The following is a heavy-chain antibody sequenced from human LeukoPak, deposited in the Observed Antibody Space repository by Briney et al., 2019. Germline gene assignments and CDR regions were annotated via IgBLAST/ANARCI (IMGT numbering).Heavy chain of an antibody. CDR2: ISWNSGSI. V-gene: IGHV3-9*01. CDR3: TKSGLGYCSSTSCSTPFDY. CDR1: GFTFDDYA. D-gene: IGHD2-2*01. Sequence: GGSLRLSCAASGFTFDDYAMPWVRHAPGKGLEWVSGISWNSGSIGYADSVKGRFTISRDNAKNSLYLQMNSLRAEDTALYYCTKSGLGYCSSTSCSTPFDYWGQGTLVTVSS. J-gene: IGHJ4*02.